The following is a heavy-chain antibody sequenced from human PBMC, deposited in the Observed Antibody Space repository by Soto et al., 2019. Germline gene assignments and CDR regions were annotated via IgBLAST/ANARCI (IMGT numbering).Heavy chain of an antibody. V-gene: IGHV4-30-4*01. CDR1: GGSISSGDYY. J-gene: IGHJ5*02. CDR3: ARAGGGFVVVVAATRAHHNWFDP. D-gene: IGHD2-15*01. CDR2: IYYSGST. Sequence: LSLTCTVSGGSISSGDYYWSWIRQPPGKGLEWIGYIYYSGSTYYNPSLKSRVTISVDTSKNQFSLKLSSVTAADTAVYYCARAGGGFVVVVAATRAHHNWFDPWGQGTLVTVSS.